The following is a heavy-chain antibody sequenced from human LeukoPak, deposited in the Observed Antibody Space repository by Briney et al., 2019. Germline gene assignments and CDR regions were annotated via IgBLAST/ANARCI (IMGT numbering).Heavy chain of an antibody. Sequence: ASVKVSCKASGGTFSSYAISWVRQAPGQGLEWMGGIIPIFGTANYAQKFQGRVTTTADKSTSTAYMELSSLRSEDTAVYYCATPGDYYGSGSPFGYWGQGTLVTVSS. D-gene: IGHD3-10*01. CDR1: GGTFSSYA. V-gene: IGHV1-69*06. CDR3: ATPGDYYGSGSPFGY. CDR2: IIPIFGTA. J-gene: IGHJ4*02.